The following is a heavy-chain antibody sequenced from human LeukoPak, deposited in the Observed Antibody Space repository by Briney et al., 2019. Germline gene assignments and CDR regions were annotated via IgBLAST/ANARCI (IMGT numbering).Heavy chain of an antibody. D-gene: IGHD4-23*01. Sequence: GGSLRPSCSASGFIFSNYGMYWVRQAPGKGLEFVSAISSDGDNTFYADSVKGRFTISRDNSKNTLYLQTSSLRGEDTAVYYCAKGGGWLYYFDYWGQGTLVTVSS. V-gene: IGHV3-64D*06. CDR2: ISSDGDNT. CDR3: AKGGGWLYYFDY. J-gene: IGHJ4*02. CDR1: GFIFSNYG.